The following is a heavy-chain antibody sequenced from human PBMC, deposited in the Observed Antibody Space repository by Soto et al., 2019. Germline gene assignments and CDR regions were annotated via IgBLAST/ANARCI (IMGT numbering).Heavy chain of an antibody. Sequence: VQLVESGGGLVKPGGSLRLSCAASGFTFSSYSMNWVRQAPGKGLEWVSSISSSSSYIYYADSVKGRFTISRDNAKNSLYLQMNSLRAEDTAVYYCARDSPVPAAINYYYYGMDVWGQGTTVTVSS. J-gene: IGHJ6*02. CDR2: ISSSSSYI. V-gene: IGHV3-21*01. CDR3: ARDSPVPAAINYYYYGMDV. D-gene: IGHD2-2*01. CDR1: GFTFSSYS.